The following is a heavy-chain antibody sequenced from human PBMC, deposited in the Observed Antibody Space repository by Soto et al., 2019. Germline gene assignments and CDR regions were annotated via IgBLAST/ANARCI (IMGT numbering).Heavy chain of an antibody. CDR3: AKGPSIWGFDY. D-gene: IGHD7-27*01. V-gene: IGHV1-8*01. CDR2: MNPNNGNT. Sequence: QVQLVQSGAEVKKPGASVKISCKASGYAFTSDDFNWVRQATGQGREWMGWMNPNNGNTAYAQKFQGRVTMTRDTSIGTAYMELSSLTAEDTAVYYCAKGPSIWGFDYWGQGTLVTVSS. J-gene: IGHJ4*02. CDR1: GYAFTSDD.